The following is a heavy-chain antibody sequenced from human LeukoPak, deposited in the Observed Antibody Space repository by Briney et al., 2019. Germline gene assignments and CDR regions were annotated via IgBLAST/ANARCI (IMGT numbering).Heavy chain of an antibody. CDR2: ISHRGDT. Sequence: PSETLSLTCAVYGGSFSDSYWSWIRQPPGEGLEWVGEISHRGDTNYNPSLKSRVTISVDTSKNQFSLNLSSVTAADTAVYYCARGSNSVAYWGQGTLVTVSS. CDR3: ARGSNSVAY. J-gene: IGHJ4*02. D-gene: IGHD4-23*01. V-gene: IGHV4-34*01. CDR1: GGSFSDSY.